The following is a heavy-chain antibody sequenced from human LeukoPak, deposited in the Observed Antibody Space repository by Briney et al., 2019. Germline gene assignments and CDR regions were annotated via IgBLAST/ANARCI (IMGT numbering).Heavy chain of an antibody. J-gene: IGHJ4*02. V-gene: IGHV4-38-2*02. Sequence: PSETLSLTCTASGYSISSGYYWGWIRQPPGKGLEWLASIYHSGTIYYNPSLKSRVTISVGTSKNQFSLKLTSVTAADTAVYYCARGLGRQQLVSPFDYWGQGTLVTVSS. CDR1: GYSISSGYY. D-gene: IGHD6-13*01. CDR2: IYHSGTI. CDR3: ARGLGRQQLVSPFDY.